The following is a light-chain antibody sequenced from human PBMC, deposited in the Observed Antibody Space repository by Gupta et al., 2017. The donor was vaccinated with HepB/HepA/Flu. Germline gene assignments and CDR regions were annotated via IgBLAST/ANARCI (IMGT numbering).Light chain of an antibody. CDR2: AAS. J-gene: IGKJ1*01. Sequence: DIQMTQSPSSLSASVGDRVTITCRASQSISSYLNWYQQKPGKAPKLLIYAASKLQSGVPSRFSGSGSGTDFTLTIGRLQPEDFAAYYCQQSDSTPRTFGQGTKVEIK. CDR3: QQSDSTPRT. CDR1: QSISSY. V-gene: IGKV1-39*01.